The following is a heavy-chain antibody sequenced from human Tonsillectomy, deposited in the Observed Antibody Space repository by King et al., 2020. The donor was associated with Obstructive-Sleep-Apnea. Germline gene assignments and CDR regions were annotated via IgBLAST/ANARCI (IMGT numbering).Heavy chain of an antibody. D-gene: IGHD3-10*01. CDR2: ISSSNNYI. J-gene: IGHJ4*02. Sequence: VQLVESGGGLVKPGGSLRLSCAASGFTFSGYGMNWVRQAPGKGLEWVSSISSSNNYIYYADSVKGRFTISRDNAKNSLYLQMNSLRAEDTAVYYCAREGKTMVRGVILSTYYFDYWGQGTLVTVSS. V-gene: IGHV3-21*01. CDR3: AREGKTMVRGVILSTYYFDY. CDR1: GFTFSGYG.